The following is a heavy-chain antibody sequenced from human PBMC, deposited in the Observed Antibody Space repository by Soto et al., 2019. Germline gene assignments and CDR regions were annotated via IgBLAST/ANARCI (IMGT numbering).Heavy chain of an antibody. CDR2: IYWDDDK. CDR1: GFSLSTSAVG. CDR3: AHRQGSSNFDY. Sequence: QITLKESGPTLVKPTQTLTLTCSFSGFSLSTSAVGVGWIRQPPGKALEWLALIYWDDDKRYSPSLKSRLTITKDTSKNQVVLTITNMDPVDTDTYYCAHRQGSSNFDYWGQGTLVTVSS. V-gene: IGHV2-5*02. D-gene: IGHD6-6*01. J-gene: IGHJ4*02.